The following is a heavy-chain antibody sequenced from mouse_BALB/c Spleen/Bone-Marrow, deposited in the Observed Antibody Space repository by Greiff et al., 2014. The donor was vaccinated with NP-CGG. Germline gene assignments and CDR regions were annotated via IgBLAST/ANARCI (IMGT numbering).Heavy chain of an antibody. CDR2: INPYNDGT. J-gene: IGHJ2*01. CDR1: GYTFTSYV. Sequence: EVKLQESGPELVRPGASVKMSCKASGYTFTSYVMHWVKQKPGQGLEWIGYINPYNDGTKYNEKFKGKATLTSDKSSSTAYMELSSLTSEDSAVYYCAREGVDYFDYWGQGTTLTVSS. V-gene: IGHV1-14*01. CDR3: AREGVDYFDY.